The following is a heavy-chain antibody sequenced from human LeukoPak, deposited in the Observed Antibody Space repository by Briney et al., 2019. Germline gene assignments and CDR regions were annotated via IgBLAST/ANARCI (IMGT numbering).Heavy chain of an antibody. V-gene: IGHV3-9*01. CDR2: ISWNSGSI. CDR1: GFTFDDYA. J-gene: IGHJ4*02. Sequence: GGSLRLSCAASGFTFDDYAMHWVRQAPGKGLEWVSGISWNSGSIGYADSVKGRFTISRDNAKNSLYLQMNSLRAEDTALYYCAKDMDLSSRWYYFDYWGQGTLVTVSS. CDR3: AKDMDLSSRWYYFDY. D-gene: IGHD6-13*01.